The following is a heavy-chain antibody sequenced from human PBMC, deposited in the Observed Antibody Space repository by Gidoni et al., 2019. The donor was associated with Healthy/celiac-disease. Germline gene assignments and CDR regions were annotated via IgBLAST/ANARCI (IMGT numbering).Heavy chain of an antibody. J-gene: IGHJ6*02. CDR3: ARGGSGYYYFSDYYGMDV. CDR2: IYYSGST. V-gene: IGHV4-59*01. Sequence: QVQLQESGPGLVKPSETLSLTCTVSGGSISSYYWSWIRQPPGKGLEWIGYIYYSGSTNYNPSLKSRVTISVDTSKNQFSRKLSSVTAADTAVYYCARGGSGYYYFSDYYGMDVWGQGTTVTVSS. D-gene: IGHD3-22*01. CDR1: GGSISSYY.